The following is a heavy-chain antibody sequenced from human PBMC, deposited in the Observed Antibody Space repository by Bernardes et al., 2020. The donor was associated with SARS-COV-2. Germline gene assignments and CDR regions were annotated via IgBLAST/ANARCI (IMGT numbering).Heavy chain of an antibody. CDR3: AKDQLGYPSNKFDY. V-gene: IGHV3-23*01. CDR1: GFTFSSYA. D-gene: IGHD6-13*01. J-gene: IGHJ4*02. Sequence: GGSLRLSCVASGFTFSSYAMSWVRQAPGKGLEWVSAISGSGASTYYADSVKGRFTISRHNSKNTLFLQMSSLRAEDTAVYYCAKDQLGYPSNKFDYWGQGTLVTVSS. CDR2: ISGSGAST.